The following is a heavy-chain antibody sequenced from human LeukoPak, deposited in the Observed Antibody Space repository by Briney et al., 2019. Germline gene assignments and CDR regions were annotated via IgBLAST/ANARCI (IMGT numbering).Heavy chain of an antibody. J-gene: IGHJ4*02. CDR2: ISYDGSNK. D-gene: IGHD4-17*01. Sequence: GRSLRLSCAASGFTSSGYGMHWVRQAPGKGLQWVAVISYDGSNKYYADSVKGRFTISRDNSKNTLYLQMNSLRAEDTAVYYCANLYGDYPDYWGQGTLVTVSS. V-gene: IGHV3-30*18. CDR1: GFTSSGYG. CDR3: ANLYGDYPDY.